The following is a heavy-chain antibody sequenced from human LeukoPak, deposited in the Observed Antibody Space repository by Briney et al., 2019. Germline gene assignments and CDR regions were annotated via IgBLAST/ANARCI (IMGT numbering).Heavy chain of an antibody. CDR2: ISGSGGST. D-gene: IGHD2-2*01. CDR3: ARKEMRDIVVVPAAFGSYYYMDV. CDR1: GFTFSSYA. Sequence: GGSLRLSCEASGFTFSSYAMSWVRQAPGKGLEWVSAISGSGGSTYYADSVKGRFTISRDNSKNTLYLQMNSLRAEDTAVYYCARKEMRDIVVVPAAFGSYYYMDVWGKGTTVTVSS. J-gene: IGHJ6*03. V-gene: IGHV3-23*01.